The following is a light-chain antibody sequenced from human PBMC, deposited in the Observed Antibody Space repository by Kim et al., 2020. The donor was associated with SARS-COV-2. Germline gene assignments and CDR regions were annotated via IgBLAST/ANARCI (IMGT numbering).Light chain of an antibody. V-gene: IGKV3-20*01. Sequence: PGGRAPLSCRASQSVGSRYLAWYQHKPGQSPRLVMYAASSRATGIPDRFSGSASGPDITLTISRLEPEDFAVYYCQQYGNSPRTFGQGTKLEI. CDR1: QSVGSRY. CDR2: AAS. J-gene: IGKJ2*01. CDR3: QQYGNSPRT.